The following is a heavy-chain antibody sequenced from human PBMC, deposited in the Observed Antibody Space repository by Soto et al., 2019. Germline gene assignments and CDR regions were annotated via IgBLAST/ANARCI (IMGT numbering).Heavy chain of an antibody. CDR1: GFTFSSSA. J-gene: IGHJ2*01. V-gene: IGHV3-23*01. Sequence: EVQLLESGGGLVQPGGALRLSCAASGFTFSSSAMSWVRQSPGKRLEWVSGITGNGGNTYYADSVKGRFTLSRDNSKDNLSLRMSSLAVEDTAANYCGKGSNNGGVLIRYFDLWGRGPLVTVSS. CDR3: GKGSNNGGVLIRYFDL. D-gene: IGHD2-8*01. CDR2: ITGNGGNT.